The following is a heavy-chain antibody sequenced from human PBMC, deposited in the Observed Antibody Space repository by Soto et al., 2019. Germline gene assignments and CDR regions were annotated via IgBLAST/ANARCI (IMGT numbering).Heavy chain of an antibody. CDR2: IKEDGSEK. CDR1: GFTFSSFW. Sequence: EVQLVESGGGLVQPGGSLRLSCAASGFTFSSFWMTWVRQAPGKGLEWVANIKEDGSEKKYVDSVKGRFTISRDNAKNSLYLHMNSLRVDDTAVYYCARDRDSSGYGFFDYWGQGTLVTVSS. D-gene: IGHD3-22*01. V-gene: IGHV3-7*01. J-gene: IGHJ4*02. CDR3: ARDRDSSGYGFFDY.